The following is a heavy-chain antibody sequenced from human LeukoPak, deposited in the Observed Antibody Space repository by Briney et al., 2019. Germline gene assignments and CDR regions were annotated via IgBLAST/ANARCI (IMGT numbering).Heavy chain of an antibody. J-gene: IGHJ3*02. V-gene: IGHV3-9*01. CDR1: GFTFDDYA. CDR2: ISWNSGGI. Sequence: GRSLRLSCAASGFTFDDYAMHWVRQAPGKGLEWVSGISWNSGGIGYADSVKGRFTISRDNAKNSLYLQMNSLRAEDTALYYCAKGVRITMVRGAFDIWGQGTMVTVSS. CDR3: AKGVRITMVRGAFDI. D-gene: IGHD3-10*01.